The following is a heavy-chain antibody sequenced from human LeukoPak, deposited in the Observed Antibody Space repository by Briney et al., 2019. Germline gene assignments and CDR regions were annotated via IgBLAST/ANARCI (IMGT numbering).Heavy chain of an antibody. V-gene: IGHV3-30*18. CDR2: ISYDGSNK. D-gene: IGHD6-6*01. CDR3: AKFWEYSSSSPIDY. CDR1: GFTFSSYG. Sequence: PGRSLRLSCAASGFTFSSYGMHWVRQAPGKGLEWVAVISYDGSNKYYADSVKGRFTISRDNSKNTLYLQMNSLRAEDTAVCYCAKFWEYSSSSPIDYWGQGTLVTASS. J-gene: IGHJ4*02.